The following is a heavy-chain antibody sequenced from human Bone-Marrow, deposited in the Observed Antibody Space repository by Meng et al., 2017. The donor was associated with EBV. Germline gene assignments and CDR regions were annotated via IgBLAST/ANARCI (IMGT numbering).Heavy chain of an antibody. CDR2: IDPNSGGA. J-gene: IGHJ4*02. V-gene: IGHV1-2*06. CDR1: GYTFTGHY. D-gene: IGHD4-11*01. CDR3: ARASDYGNDLDY. Sequence: VQHVQSGGEVKKPGASVKVSCKASGYTFTGHYMHWVRQAPGQGLEWMGRIDPNSGGADYAQKFQGGVTMTRDTSISTFYMELSRLTPDDTAVYFCARASDYGNDLDYWGQGTLVTVSS.